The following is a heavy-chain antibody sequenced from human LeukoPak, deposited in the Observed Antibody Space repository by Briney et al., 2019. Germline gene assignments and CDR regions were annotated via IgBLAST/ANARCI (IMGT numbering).Heavy chain of an antibody. CDR1: GGSISSNY. CDR3: ARLDSSGYLRD. J-gene: IGHJ4*02. Sequence: SETLSLTCTVSGGSISSNYWSWIRQPPGKGLEWIGYIYYSGSTKYNPSLKRRVTISVDTSKNQFSLKLSSVTAADTAVYYCARLDSSGYLRDWGQGTLVTVSS. CDR2: IYYSGST. V-gene: IGHV4-59*08. D-gene: IGHD3-22*01.